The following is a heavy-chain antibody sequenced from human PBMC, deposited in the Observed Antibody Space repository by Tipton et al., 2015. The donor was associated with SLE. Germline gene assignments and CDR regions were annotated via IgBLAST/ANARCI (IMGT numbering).Heavy chain of an antibody. Sequence: TLSLPCTVSCGSTGASYWILVRQPPVKGRVWLGYIYFRGRSNYNPSLKRRVAISVDTAKNQFPLRLSSVTAADTAVYYCARDADGRRAFHIWGQGTMVAVSS. CDR1: CGSTGASY. V-gene: IGHV4-59*01. J-gene: IGHJ3*02. CDR3: ARDADGRRAFHI. D-gene: IGHD5-24*01. CDR2: IYFRGRS.